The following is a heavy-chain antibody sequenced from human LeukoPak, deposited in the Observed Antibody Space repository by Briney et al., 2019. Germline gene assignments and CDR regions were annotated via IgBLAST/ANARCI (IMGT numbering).Heavy chain of an antibody. Sequence: GGSLRLSCAASGFTVSSNYMSWVRQAPGKGLEWVSVIYSDDTTYYANSVKGRFTISRDNSKNTLHLQMNSLRAEDMAVYYCALSRYSSSSVWDFWGQGTLVTVSS. CDR2: IYSDDTT. CDR3: ALSRYSSSSVWDF. V-gene: IGHV3-66*01. CDR1: GFTVSSNY. D-gene: IGHD6-6*01. J-gene: IGHJ4*02.